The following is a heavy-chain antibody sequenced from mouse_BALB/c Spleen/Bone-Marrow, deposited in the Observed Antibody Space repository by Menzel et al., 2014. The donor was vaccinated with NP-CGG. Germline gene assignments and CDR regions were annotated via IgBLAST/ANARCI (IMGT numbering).Heavy chain of an antibody. CDR1: GYTFTNYW. V-gene: IGHV1-69*02. CDR2: IEPSDSYT. Sequence: VQLQQSGAEVVKPGASVKVSCKASGYTFTNYWMQLVKQRPGQGLEWIGEIEPSDSYTNYNQDFKGKATLTVDKSSSTAYMQLSSLTSEDSAVYYCARGRTTVVSDYWGQGTSLTVSS. CDR3: ARGRTTVVSDY. D-gene: IGHD1-1*01. J-gene: IGHJ2*02.